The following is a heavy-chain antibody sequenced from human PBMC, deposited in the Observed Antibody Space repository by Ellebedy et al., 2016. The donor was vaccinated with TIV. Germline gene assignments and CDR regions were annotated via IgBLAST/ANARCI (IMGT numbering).Heavy chain of an antibody. J-gene: IGHJ4*02. CDR2: ISGSGGST. D-gene: IGHD2-8*01. V-gene: IGHV3-23*01. CDR3: AKGATIMVYAPFDY. CDR1: GFTFSNYA. Sequence: GESLKISCAASGFTFSNYAMGWVRLAPGKGLEWVSTISGSGGSTYYAYSVKGRFTISRDNSKNSLCLQMNSLRAEDTAVYYCAKGATIMVYAPFDYWGQGTLVTVSS.